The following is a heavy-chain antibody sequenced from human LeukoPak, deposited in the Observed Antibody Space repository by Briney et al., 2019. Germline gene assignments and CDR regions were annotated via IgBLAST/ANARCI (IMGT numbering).Heavy chain of an antibody. Sequence: GGSLRLSCAASGFTFSSYGMHWVRQAPGKGLEGVAVISYDGSNKYYADYVKGRFTISRDNSMNTLYLQMNSLRAEDTAVYYCAKDDVAIVVVPAAAFDYWGQGTLVTVSS. CDR1: GFTFSSYG. CDR2: ISYDGSNK. CDR3: AKDDVAIVVVPAAAFDY. D-gene: IGHD2-2*01. J-gene: IGHJ4*02. V-gene: IGHV3-30*18.